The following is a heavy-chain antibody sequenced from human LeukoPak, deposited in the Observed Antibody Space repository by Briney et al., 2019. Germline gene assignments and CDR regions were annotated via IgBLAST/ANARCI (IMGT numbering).Heavy chain of an antibody. J-gene: IGHJ6*02. V-gene: IGHV3-21*01. CDR3: ARMSYCGGDCYSPGSREWYYYGMDV. Sequence: GGSLRLSCAASGFTFSSYWMSWVRQAPGKGLEWVSSISSSSSYIYYADSVKGRFTISRDNAKNSLYLQMNSLRAEDTAVYYCARMSYCGGDCYSPGSREWYYYGMDVWGQGTKVTVSS. CDR2: ISSSSSYI. CDR1: GFTFSSYW. D-gene: IGHD2-21*02.